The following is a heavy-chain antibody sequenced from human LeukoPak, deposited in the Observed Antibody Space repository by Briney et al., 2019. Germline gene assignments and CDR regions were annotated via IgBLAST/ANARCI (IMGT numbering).Heavy chain of an antibody. J-gene: IGHJ5*01. CDR2: IHNSRGT. CDR3: GKVGGNTDS. CDR1: GASITSDIFY. V-gene: IGHV4-30-4*01. D-gene: IGHD4-23*01. Sequence: SETLSLTCTVSGASITSDIFYWNWIRQSPGKGLEWIGAIHNSRGTSYNPSLESRLTISVDPSENKFFLKMTSVTDADTATYYCGKVGGNTDSWGQGTLVTVSS.